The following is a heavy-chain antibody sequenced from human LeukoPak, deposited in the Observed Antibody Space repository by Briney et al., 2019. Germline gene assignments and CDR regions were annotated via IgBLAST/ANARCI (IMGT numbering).Heavy chain of an antibody. J-gene: IGHJ4*02. V-gene: IGHV3-9*01. Sequence: GRSLRLSCAASGFTFDDYAMPWVRQAPGKGLEWVSGISWNSGSIGYAGSVKGRFTISRDNAKNSLYLQMNSLRAEDTALYYCAKDIDSSSLYYFDYWGQGTLVTVSS. CDR3: AKDIDSSSLYYFDY. CDR1: GFTFDDYA. CDR2: ISWNSGSI. D-gene: IGHD6-6*01.